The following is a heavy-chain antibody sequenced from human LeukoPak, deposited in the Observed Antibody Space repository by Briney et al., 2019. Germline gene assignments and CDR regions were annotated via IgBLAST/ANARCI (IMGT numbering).Heavy chain of an antibody. V-gene: IGHV1-3*01. Sequence: KFQGRVTITRDTSANTAYLELTSLKSDDTAVYYCVRFRGAFDIWGQGTMVTVSS. J-gene: IGHJ3*02. CDR3: VRFRGAFDI.